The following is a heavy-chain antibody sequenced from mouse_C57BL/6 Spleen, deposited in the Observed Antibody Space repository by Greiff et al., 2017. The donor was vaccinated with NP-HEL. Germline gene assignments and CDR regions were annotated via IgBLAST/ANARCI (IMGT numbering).Heavy chain of an antibody. CDR1: GFTFSSYG. V-gene: IGHV5-6*01. CDR2: ISSGGSYT. CDR3: ASRMVSTRVYYAMDY. J-gene: IGHJ4*01. Sequence: EVQLQESGGDLVKPGGSLKLSCAASGFTFSSYGMSWVRQTPDKRLEWVATISSGGSYTYYPDSVKGRFTISRDNAKNTLYLQMSSLKSEDTAMYYCASRMVSTRVYYAMDYWGQGTSVTVSS. D-gene: IGHD2-2*01.